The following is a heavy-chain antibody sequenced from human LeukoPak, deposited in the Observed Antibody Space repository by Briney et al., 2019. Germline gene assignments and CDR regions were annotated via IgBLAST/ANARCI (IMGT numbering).Heavy chain of an antibody. D-gene: IGHD2-21*01. Sequence: SVKVSCKASGGTFSIYTISWVRQAPGQGLEWMGRLIPILGIANYAQKFQGRDTTTADKSTSTAYMELSSLRSEDTAVYYCARDCYTDGGGDYWYFDLWGRGTLVTVSS. J-gene: IGHJ2*01. CDR2: LIPILGIA. CDR1: GGTFSIYT. CDR3: ARDCYTDGGGDYWYFDL. V-gene: IGHV1-69*02.